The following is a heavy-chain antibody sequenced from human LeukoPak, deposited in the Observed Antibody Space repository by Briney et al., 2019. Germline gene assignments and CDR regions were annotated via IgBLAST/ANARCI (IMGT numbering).Heavy chain of an antibody. CDR3: ARDLAAAGTINAFDI. Sequence: PSGTLSLTCAVSGGSISSSNWWSWVRQPPGKGLEWIGEIYHSGSTNYNPSLKSRVTISVDKSKNQFSLKLSSVTAADTAVYYCARDLAAAGTINAFDIWGQGTMVTVSS. CDR2: IYHSGST. D-gene: IGHD6-13*01. J-gene: IGHJ3*02. V-gene: IGHV4-4*02. CDR1: GGSISSSNW.